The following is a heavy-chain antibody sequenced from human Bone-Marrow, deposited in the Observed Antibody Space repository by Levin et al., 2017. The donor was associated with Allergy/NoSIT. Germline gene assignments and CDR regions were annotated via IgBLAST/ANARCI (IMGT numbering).Heavy chain of an antibody. CDR1: GITLRNYG. D-gene: IGHD2-2*01. CDR3: ATEKPAWRNALDI. J-gene: IGHJ3*02. Sequence: SCAASGITLRNYGMHWVRQAPGKGLEWVAGISFDGSNKYYADSVKGRYTISRDNSKNTLFLQMNSLRTEDTAVYYCATEKPAWRNALDIWGQGTMVTVSS. CDR2: ISFDGSNK. V-gene: IGHV3-30*03.